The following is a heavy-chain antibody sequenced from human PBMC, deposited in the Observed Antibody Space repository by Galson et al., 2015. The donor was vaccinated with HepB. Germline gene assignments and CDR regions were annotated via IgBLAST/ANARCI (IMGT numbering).Heavy chain of an antibody. D-gene: IGHD2-2*03. J-gene: IGHJ6*03. CDR2: INHSGGT. Sequence: TLSLTCAVYGGSFSGYYWSWLRQPPRKGLEWIGEINHSGGTNYKPSLKSRVTMSVDTSKNQFSLKLRSVTAADTAVYYCARGGYCSSTSCYASYYYYYMDVWGKGTTVTVSS. V-gene: IGHV4-34*01. CDR1: GGSFSGYY. CDR3: ARGGYCSSTSCYASYYYYYMDV.